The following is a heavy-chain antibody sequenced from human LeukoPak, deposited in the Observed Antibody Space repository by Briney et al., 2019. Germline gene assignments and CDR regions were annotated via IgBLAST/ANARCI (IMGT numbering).Heavy chain of an antibody. D-gene: IGHD5-18*01. CDR3: ARARTWIQLWFLDY. V-gene: IGHV3-23*01. CDR2: ISGSGGST. Sequence: GGSLRLSCAASGFTFSSYTMSWVRQAPGKGLEWVSAISGSGGSTYYADSVKGRFTISRDNSKNTLYLQMNSLRAEDTAVYYCARARTWIQLWFLDYLGQGTLVTVSS. CDR1: GFTFSSYT. J-gene: IGHJ4*02.